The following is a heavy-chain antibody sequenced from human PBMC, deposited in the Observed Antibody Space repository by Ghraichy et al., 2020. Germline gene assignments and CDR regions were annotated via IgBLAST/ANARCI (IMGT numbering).Heavy chain of an antibody. Sequence: TLSLTCSVSGGSIRSAYWSWIRQPPGKGLEWIGYIYESGSTNFNPSLQSRGTISIDTSKKQFSLKLSSVTAADTAVYYCARGGGYHYGMDVWGQGTTVTVSS. J-gene: IGHJ6*02. CDR1: GGSIRSAY. D-gene: IGHD3-10*01. V-gene: IGHV4-59*01. CDR2: IYESGST. CDR3: ARGGGYHYGMDV.